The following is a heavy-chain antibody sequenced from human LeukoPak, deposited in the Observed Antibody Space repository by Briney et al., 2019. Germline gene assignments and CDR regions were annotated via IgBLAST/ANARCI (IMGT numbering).Heavy chain of an antibody. CDR2: INPNSGGT. D-gene: IGHD2-2*01. CDR1: GYTFTGYY. J-gene: IGHJ6*03. V-gene: IGHV1-2*02. Sequence: VASVKVSCKASGYTFTGYYMHWVRQAPGQGLEWMGWINPNSGGTNYAQKFQGRVTMTRDTSISTAYMELSRLRSDDTAVYYCARVAYCSSTSCYGYYYYMDVWGKGTTVTVSS. CDR3: ARVAYCSSTSCYGYYYYMDV.